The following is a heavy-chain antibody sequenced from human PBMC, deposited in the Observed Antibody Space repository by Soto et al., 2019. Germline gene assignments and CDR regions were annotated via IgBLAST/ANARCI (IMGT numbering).Heavy chain of an antibody. CDR2: ISAYNGNT. CDR3: ASSGYSSGWCDNNFDY. Sequence: GASVKVSCKASGYTFTSYGISWVRQAPGQGLEWMGWISAYNGNTNYAQKLQGRVTMTTDTSTNTAYMELRSLRSDDTAVYYCASSGYSSGWCDNNFDYWGQGTLVTVSS. J-gene: IGHJ4*02. D-gene: IGHD6-19*01. CDR1: GYTFTSYG. V-gene: IGHV1-18*01.